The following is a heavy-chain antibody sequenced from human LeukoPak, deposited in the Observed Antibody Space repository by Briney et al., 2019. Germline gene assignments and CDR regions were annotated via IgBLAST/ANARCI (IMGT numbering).Heavy chain of an antibody. D-gene: IGHD2-15*01. Sequence: GGSLRLSCAASGFTFSSYGMHWVRQAPGKGLEWVAFIRYDGSNKYYADSVKGRFTISRDNSKNTLYLQMNSLRAEDTAVYYCAKDSQLISPSGGCSGGSCYSSYYGMDVWGQGTTVTVSS. CDR3: AKDSQLISPSGGCSGGSCYSSYYGMDV. CDR1: GFTFSSYG. J-gene: IGHJ6*02. CDR2: IRYDGSNK. V-gene: IGHV3-30*02.